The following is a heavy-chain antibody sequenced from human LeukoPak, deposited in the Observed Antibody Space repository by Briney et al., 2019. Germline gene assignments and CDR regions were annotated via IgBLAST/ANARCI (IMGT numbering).Heavy chain of an antibody. CDR1: GFTFSSYS. J-gene: IGHJ4*02. CDR2: ISSSSSTI. Sequence: PGGSLRLSCAASGFTFSSYSMNWVRQAPGKGLEWVSYISSSSSTIYYADSVKGRFTISRDNAKNSLYLQMNSLRAEDTAVYYCARDWGDIVATGRGGDYWGQGTLVTVSS. CDR3: ARDWGDIVATGRGGDY. D-gene: IGHD5-12*01. V-gene: IGHV3-48*01.